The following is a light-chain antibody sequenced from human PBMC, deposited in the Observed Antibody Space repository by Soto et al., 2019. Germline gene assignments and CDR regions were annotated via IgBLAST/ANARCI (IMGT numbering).Light chain of an antibody. CDR2: DVS. Sequence: QSALSQPASVSGSPGQSITISCTGTSSDVGAYTFVSWYQQHPDKVPKLMIFDVSRRPSGVSDRFSGSKSGNTASLTISGLQPEDEADYYCSSYTSSSTHVFGSGTKLTVL. J-gene: IGLJ1*01. CDR3: SSYTSSSTHV. V-gene: IGLV2-14*03. CDR1: SSDVGAYTF.